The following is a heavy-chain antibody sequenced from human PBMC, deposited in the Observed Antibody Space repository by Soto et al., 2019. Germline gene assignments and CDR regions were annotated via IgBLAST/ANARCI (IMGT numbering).Heavy chain of an antibody. CDR3: VRHSSTSVRAPLEY. CDR1: GYTVTSYW. Sequence: ALTISCKGCGYTVTSYWSGWVRQMPGRGLEWMGITHPGHSETKYNPSFEGHVTIAAARSTRTAYLHWGSLKASDAAMYFCVRHSSTSVRAPLEYWGQGTLVTGSS. V-gene: IGHV5-51*01. J-gene: IGHJ4*02. CDR2: THPGHSET. D-gene: IGHD2-2*01.